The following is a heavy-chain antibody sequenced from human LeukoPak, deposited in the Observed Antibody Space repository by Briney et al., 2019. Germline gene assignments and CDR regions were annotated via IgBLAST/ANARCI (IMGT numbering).Heavy chain of an antibody. V-gene: IGHV3-20*04. Sequence: GGSLRLSCEASGFTFDDYGMGWVRQAPGKGLEWVSGINWNGGSTDYADSVKGRFTISRDNAKNSLYLQMNSLRAEDTALYYCARMGYYDFWSGYYSYYYYYYMDVWGKGTTVTVSS. D-gene: IGHD3-3*01. J-gene: IGHJ6*03. CDR2: INWNGGST. CDR1: GFTFDDYG. CDR3: ARMGYYDFWSGYYSYYYYYYMDV.